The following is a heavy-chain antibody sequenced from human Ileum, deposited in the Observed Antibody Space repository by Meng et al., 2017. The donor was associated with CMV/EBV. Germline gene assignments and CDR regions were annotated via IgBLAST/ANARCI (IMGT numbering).Heavy chain of an antibody. CDR3: AREGGGWYFDS. V-gene: IGHV4-30-4*01. Sequence: VQVQESGPGPVKPSQTLSLTCTVSGDSLSTGDYYWSWIWQPPGKGPEWIGYIYYSGSTLYNPSLKSPVTISLDKSKNQFSLRLRSVTAADTAVYFCAREGGGWYFDSWGQGTLVTVSS. D-gene: IGHD6-19*01. J-gene: IGHJ4*02. CDR1: GDSLSTGDYY. CDR2: IYYSGST.